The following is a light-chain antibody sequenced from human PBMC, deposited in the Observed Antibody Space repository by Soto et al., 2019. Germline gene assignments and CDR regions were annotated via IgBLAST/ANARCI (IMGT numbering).Light chain of an antibody. V-gene: IGKV3-20*01. CDR3: QQYSISLFT. CDR1: QSVSSSY. J-gene: IGKJ3*01. CDR2: GAS. Sequence: EIVLTQSPGTLSLSPGERATLSCRASQSVSSSYLAWYQQKPGQAPRLLIYGASSMATGITDQFRGSGYGTAFTLTIRRLEPEDFAVYYCQQYSISLFTFGPGTKVDLK.